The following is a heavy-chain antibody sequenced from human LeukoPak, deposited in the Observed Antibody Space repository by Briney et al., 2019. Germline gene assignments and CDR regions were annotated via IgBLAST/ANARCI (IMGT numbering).Heavy chain of an antibody. Sequence: ASVKVSCNASGYTFTSYDINWVRQATGQGLEWMGWMNPNGGNTGYAQKFQGRVTVTRNTSISTAYMELSSLRSEDTAVYYCATHPGVYSSSFWGQGTLVTVSS. J-gene: IGHJ4*02. V-gene: IGHV1-8*01. CDR1: GYTFTSYD. D-gene: IGHD6-13*01. CDR2: MNPNGGNT. CDR3: ATHPGVYSSSF.